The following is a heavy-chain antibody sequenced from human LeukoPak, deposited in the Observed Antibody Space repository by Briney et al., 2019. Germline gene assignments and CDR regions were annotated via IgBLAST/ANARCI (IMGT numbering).Heavy chain of an antibody. CDR1: GFTFSNYW. CDR3: AREGSLGQQLPPDH. Sequence: GGSLRLSCVASGFTFSNYWMHWVRQAPGKGLVWVSRIKSDGSSTIYADSVKGRFTITRDNAKNTLYLQMNSLRAEDTAVYYCAREGSLGQQLPPDHRGQGTLVTVSS. J-gene: IGHJ5*02. V-gene: IGHV3-74*01. D-gene: IGHD6-13*01. CDR2: IKSDGSST.